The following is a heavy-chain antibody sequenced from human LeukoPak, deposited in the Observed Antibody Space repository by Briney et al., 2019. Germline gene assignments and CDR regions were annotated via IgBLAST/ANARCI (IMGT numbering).Heavy chain of an antibody. CDR1: GGSISSYY. Sequence: PSETLSLTCTVSGGSISSYYWGWIRQPPGKGLEWIGSIYYSGSTYYNPSLKSRVTISVDTSKNQFSLKLSSVTAADTAVYYCARGQAAAGTVWFDPWGQGTLVTVSS. CDR2: IYYSGST. V-gene: IGHV4-39*07. D-gene: IGHD6-13*01. CDR3: ARGQAAAGTVWFDP. J-gene: IGHJ5*02.